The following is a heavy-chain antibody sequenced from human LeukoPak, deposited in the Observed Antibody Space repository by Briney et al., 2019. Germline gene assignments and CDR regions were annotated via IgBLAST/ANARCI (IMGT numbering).Heavy chain of an antibody. Sequence: ASVKVSCKASGYTFTSYAINWVRQAPGQGLEWMGWINPNSGGTNYAQKFQGRVTMTRDTSISTAYMELSRLRSDDTAVYYCARDAIAAAGTQLPYYYYYMDVWGKGTTVTISS. CDR2: INPNSGGT. CDR3: ARDAIAAAGTQLPYYYYYMDV. D-gene: IGHD6-13*01. J-gene: IGHJ6*03. V-gene: IGHV1-2*02. CDR1: GYTFTSYA.